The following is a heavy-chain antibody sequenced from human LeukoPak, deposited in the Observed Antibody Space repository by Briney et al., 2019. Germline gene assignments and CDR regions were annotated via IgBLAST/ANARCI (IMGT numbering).Heavy chain of an antibody. CDR2: ISSSSSYI. CDR1: GFTFSCFS. J-gene: IGHJ4*02. V-gene: IGHV3-21*01. CDR3: ARSLSYDSSGYPYYFDY. Sequence: GGSLRLSCAASGFTFSCFSMIWVPHAPGKGLVWVSSISSSSSYISYADSVKGRFTISRDNAKNSLYLQMNSLRAEDTAVYYCARSLSYDSSGYPYYFDYWGQGTLVTVSS. D-gene: IGHD3-22*01.